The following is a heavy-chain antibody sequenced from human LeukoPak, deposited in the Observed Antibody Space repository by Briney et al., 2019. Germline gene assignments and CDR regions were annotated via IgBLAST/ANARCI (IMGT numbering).Heavy chain of an antibody. Sequence: SETLSLTCAVYGGSFSGYYWSWIRQPPGKGLEWIGEINHSGSTNYNPSLKSRVTIPVDTSKNQFSLKLSSVTAADTAVYYCARVPYPYSSGGRDAFDIWGQGTMVTVSS. CDR1: GGSFSGYY. V-gene: IGHV4-34*01. J-gene: IGHJ3*02. CDR3: ARVPYPYSSGGRDAFDI. D-gene: IGHD6-19*01. CDR2: INHSGST.